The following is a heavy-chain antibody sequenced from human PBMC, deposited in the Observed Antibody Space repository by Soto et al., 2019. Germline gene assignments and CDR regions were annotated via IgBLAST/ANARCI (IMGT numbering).Heavy chain of an antibody. D-gene: IGHD2-15*01. J-gene: IGHJ4*01. V-gene: IGHV4-34*01. CDR1: GGSFSDYY. CDR2: INHSGST. Sequence: SETLSLTCAVYGGSFSDYYWSWIRQPPGKGLEWIGEINHSGSTNYNPSLKSRVTISVDTSKNQFSLKVTSVTAADTAVYYCAAVPTDHYCSGGSCYAYWGHGTLVTVSS. CDR3: AAVPTDHYCSGGSCYAY.